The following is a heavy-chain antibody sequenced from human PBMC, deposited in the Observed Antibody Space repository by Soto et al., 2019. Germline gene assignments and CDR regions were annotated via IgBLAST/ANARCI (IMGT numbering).Heavy chain of an antibody. V-gene: IGHV4-39*01. Sequence: SETLSLTCTVSGGSISSSSYYWGLIRQPPGKGLEWIGNIYYSGSTYYNPSLKSRVTISVDTSKNQFSLKLSSVTAADTAVYYCARHAIGYCSSTSCYYYYMDVWGKGTTVTVSS. D-gene: IGHD2-2*01. CDR1: GGSISSSSYY. J-gene: IGHJ6*03. CDR2: IYYSGST. CDR3: ARHAIGYCSSTSCYYYYMDV.